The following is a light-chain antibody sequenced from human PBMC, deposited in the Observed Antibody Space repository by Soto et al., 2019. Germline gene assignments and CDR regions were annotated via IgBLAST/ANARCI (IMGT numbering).Light chain of an antibody. V-gene: IGKV1-39*01. CDR2: AAS. CDR1: QSISTH. J-gene: IGKJ1*01. CDR3: QQYDNSVWT. Sequence: DSQMTQSPSSLSASVGDRVTISFCASQSISTHLSWYQQKPGKAPKLLIYAASSLQSWVPSRFTGSGSGTDFTLTISRLEPEDLAVYYCQQYDNSVWTFGQGTKVAI.